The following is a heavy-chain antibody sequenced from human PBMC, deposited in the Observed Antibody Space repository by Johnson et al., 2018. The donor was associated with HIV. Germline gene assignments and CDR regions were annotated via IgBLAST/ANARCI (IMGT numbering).Heavy chain of an antibody. CDR2: IGTAGNT. CDR3: ARVSSGGAFDV. J-gene: IGHJ3*01. Sequence: VQLVESGGGVVQPGRSLRLSCAASGFTFSSYGMHWVRQAPGKGREWVSAIGTAGNTYYPGSVKGRFTISRENAKNSLYLQMNSLRAGDTAVYYCARVSSGGAFDVWGQGTMVTVSS. CDR1: GFTFSSYG. D-gene: IGHD3-22*01. V-gene: IGHV3-13*01.